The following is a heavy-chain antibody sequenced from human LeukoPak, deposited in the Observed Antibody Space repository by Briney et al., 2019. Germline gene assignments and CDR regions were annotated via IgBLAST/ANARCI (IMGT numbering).Heavy chain of an antibody. CDR2: ISSSSSYI. CDR1: GFTFSSYS. J-gene: IGHJ6*02. Sequence: GGSLRPSCAASGFTFSSYSMNWVRQAPGKGLEWVSSISSSSSYIYYADSVKGRFTISRDNAKNSLYLQMNSLRAEDTAVYYCAREGIAAAGTLDNCYYYGMDVWGQGTTVTVSS. V-gene: IGHV3-21*01. CDR3: AREGIAAAGTLDNCYYYGMDV. D-gene: IGHD6-13*01.